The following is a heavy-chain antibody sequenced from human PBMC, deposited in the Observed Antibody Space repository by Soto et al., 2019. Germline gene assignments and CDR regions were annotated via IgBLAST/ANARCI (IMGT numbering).Heavy chain of an antibody. D-gene: IGHD7-27*01. CDR1: GFTFSSYA. J-gene: IGHJ4*02. Sequence: VGYLRLSFADSGFTFSSYAMSWVRQAPVQGLEWVSAISGSGGITYYADYVKGRFTIYRDNSKKTLYLQMNSLRAEDTAVYYCAKLPAFSGTGEYYFDYWGQGTLVTVSS. CDR3: AKLPAFSGTGEYYFDY. CDR2: ISGSGGIT. V-gene: IGHV3-23*01.